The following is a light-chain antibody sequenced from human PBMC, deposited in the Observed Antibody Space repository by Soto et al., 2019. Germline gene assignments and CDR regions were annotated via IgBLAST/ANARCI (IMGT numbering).Light chain of an antibody. CDR2: YVS. J-gene: IGLJ1*01. CDR3: CSYAGGFYV. V-gene: IGLV2-11*01. CDR1: SSDVGGYNY. Sequence: QSALTQPRSVSGSPGQSVTISCTGTSSDVGGYNYVSWYQQHPGKAPKLMIFYVSKRPSGVPDRFSGSKSGSTASLTISGLQADDEADYYCCSYAGGFYVVGTGTKLTVL.